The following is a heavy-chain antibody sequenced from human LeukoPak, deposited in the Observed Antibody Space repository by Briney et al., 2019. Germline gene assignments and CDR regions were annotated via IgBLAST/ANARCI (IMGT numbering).Heavy chain of an antibody. D-gene: IGHD6-19*01. V-gene: IGHV3-64*02. CDR2: IRSDGTNT. Sequence: GGSLRLSCATSGFTFSSHSMHWVRQAPGKGLEYVSGIRSDGTNTYYAESAKGRFTVSRDNSKNTLYLQMGSLRADDMAVYYCARRGSGWEFDYWGQGTLVTVSS. CDR3: ARRGSGWEFDY. J-gene: IGHJ4*02. CDR1: GFTFSSHS.